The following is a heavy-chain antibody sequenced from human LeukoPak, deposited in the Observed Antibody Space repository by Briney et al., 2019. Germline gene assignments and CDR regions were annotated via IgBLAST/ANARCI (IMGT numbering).Heavy chain of an antibody. CDR2: ISAYNGNT. D-gene: IGHD6-13*01. J-gene: IGHJ4*02. V-gene: IGHV1-18*04. Sequence: ASVKVSCKASGYTFTGNYMHWVRQAPGQGLEWMGWISAYNGNTNYAQKLQGRVTMTTDTSTSTAYMELRSLRSDDTAVYYCARDPSSSWIRGDFDYWGQGTLVTVSS. CDR3: ARDPSSSWIRGDFDY. CDR1: GYTFTGNY.